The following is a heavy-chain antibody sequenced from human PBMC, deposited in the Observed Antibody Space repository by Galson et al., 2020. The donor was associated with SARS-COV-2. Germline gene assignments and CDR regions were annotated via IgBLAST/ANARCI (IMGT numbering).Heavy chain of an antibody. CDR3: ARDPPLDFQNTRTLDV. J-gene: IGHJ6*02. Sequence: GGSLRLSCTASGLKINTHNFNWVRQAPGKGLEWVSYISGSSSAVHYADSLKGRVTMSREDDRNLVHLQIDSLREEDTAVYYCARDPPLDFQNTRTLDVWGQGTTVTVS. V-gene: IGHV3-48*02. CDR1: GLKINTHN. CDR2: ISGSSSAV.